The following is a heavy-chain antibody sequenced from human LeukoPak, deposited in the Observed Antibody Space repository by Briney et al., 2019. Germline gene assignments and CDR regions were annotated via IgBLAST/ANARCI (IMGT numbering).Heavy chain of an antibody. CDR1: GFTFSSFA. Sequence: PGGSLRLSCAASGFTFSSFAMTWVRQAPGKGLEWVSSITANHGATYNIDSVKGRFTISRDNSQNTMYLQMNSLRAEDTAVYYCTKDPHGNYVGAFDPWGQGTLVTVSS. D-gene: IGHD4-17*01. CDR3: TKDPHGNYVGAFDP. CDR2: ITANHGAT. V-gene: IGHV3-23*01. J-gene: IGHJ5*02.